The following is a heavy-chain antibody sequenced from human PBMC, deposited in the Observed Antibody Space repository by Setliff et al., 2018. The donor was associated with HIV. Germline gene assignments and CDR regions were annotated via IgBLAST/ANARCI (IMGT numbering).Heavy chain of an antibody. J-gene: IGHJ4*02. CDR2: ISTYNGNT. D-gene: IGHD3-3*01. CDR3: ATDFAIFGVVTPLNY. Sequence: ASVKVSCKASGYTFNNYGISWVRQAPGQGLEWMGWISTYNGNTVYADKFQGRITITADTSTDTAFLKLSSLSSDDTAVYYCATDFAIFGVVTPLNYWGQGTLVTVSS. CDR1: GYTFNNYG. V-gene: IGHV1-18*01.